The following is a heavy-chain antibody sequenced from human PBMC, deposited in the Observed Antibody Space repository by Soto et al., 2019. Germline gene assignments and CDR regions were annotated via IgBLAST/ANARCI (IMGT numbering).Heavy chain of an antibody. Sequence: QVQLQESGPGLVKPSETLSLTCTVSGGSVSSGNYYWSWIRQPPGKGLEWIGYIFYSGSTYYNPSLKRRVSISVDTSKTQFSLKLSSMTAADTAVYYCARYDSSGGGAFDIWGQGTMVTVSS. J-gene: IGHJ3*02. CDR3: ARYDSSGGGAFDI. V-gene: IGHV4-61*01. CDR1: GGSVSSGNYY. D-gene: IGHD3-22*01. CDR2: IFYSGST.